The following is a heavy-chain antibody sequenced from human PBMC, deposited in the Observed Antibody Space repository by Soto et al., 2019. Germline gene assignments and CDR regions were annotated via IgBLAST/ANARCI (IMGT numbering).Heavy chain of an antibody. CDR3: ASIVVPADPFDY. Sequence: QVQLQESGPGLVKPSQTLSLTCTVSGASISSGGYYWTWIRQHPGKGLEWIGYIYYSGSNYYNPSLKSRVTISIDTSKNQFALKLSSVTAADTAGYYCASIVVPADPFDYWGQGTLVTVSS. V-gene: IGHV4-31*03. CDR1: GASISSGGYY. D-gene: IGHD2-2*01. CDR2: IYYSGSN. J-gene: IGHJ4*02.